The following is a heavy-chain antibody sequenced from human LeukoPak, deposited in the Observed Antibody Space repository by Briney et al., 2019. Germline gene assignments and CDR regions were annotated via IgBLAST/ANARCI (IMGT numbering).Heavy chain of an antibody. Sequence: GGSLRLSCAASGFTFSSYSMNWVRQAPGKGLEWVSYISSSSSTIYYADSVKGRFTISRDNAKNSLYLQMNSLRAEDTAVYYCARARSRYCSSTSCYTAINYYYYGMDVWGQGTTVTVSS. D-gene: IGHD2-2*02. V-gene: IGHV3-48*04. CDR3: ARARSRYCSSTSCYTAINYYYYGMDV. J-gene: IGHJ6*02. CDR1: GFTFSSYS. CDR2: ISSSSSTI.